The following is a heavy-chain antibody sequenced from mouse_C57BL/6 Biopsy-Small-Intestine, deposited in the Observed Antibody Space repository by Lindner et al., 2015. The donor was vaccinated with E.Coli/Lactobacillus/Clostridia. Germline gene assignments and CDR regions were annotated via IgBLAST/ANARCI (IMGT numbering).Heavy chain of an antibody. Sequence: VQLQESGAELVRPGASVKLSCTTSGFNIKDDYVHWVNQRPEQGLEWIGRIDPANGNTKYAPKFQDKATITADTSSNTAYLQLSSLTSEDTAVYYCTRSRLRLWFSYWGQGTLVTVSA. CDR1: GFNIKDDY. CDR2: IDPANGNT. J-gene: IGHJ3*01. D-gene: IGHD2-4*01. CDR3: TRSRLRLWFSY. V-gene: IGHV14-4*01.